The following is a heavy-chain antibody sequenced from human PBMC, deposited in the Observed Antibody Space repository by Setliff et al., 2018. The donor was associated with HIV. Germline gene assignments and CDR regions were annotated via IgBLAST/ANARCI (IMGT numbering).Heavy chain of an antibody. CDR3: ARERGSSSGYYYYGMDV. J-gene: IGHJ6*02. V-gene: IGHV4-31*11. D-gene: IGHD6-6*01. Sequence: SETLSLTCAVSGGSMNSGGYSWSWIRQPPGKGLEWIGHISYTGSTYYNPSLKSRLTISIDTSKNQFSLKLSSVTAADTAVYYCARERGSSSGYYYYGMDVWGQGTTVTVSS. CDR2: ISYTGST. CDR1: GGSMNSGGYS.